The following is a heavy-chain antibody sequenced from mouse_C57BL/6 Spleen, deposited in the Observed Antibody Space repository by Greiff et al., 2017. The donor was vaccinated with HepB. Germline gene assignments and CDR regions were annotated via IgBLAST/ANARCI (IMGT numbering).Heavy chain of an antibody. CDR1: GYTFTDYN. CDR3: ARDYGSRWFAY. Sequence: EVKLQESGPELVKPGASVKMSCKASGYTFTDYNMHWVKQSHGKSLEWIGYINPNNGGTSYNQKFKGKATLTVNKSSSTAYMELRSLTSEDSAVYYCARDYGSRWFAYWGQGTLVTVSA. CDR2: INPNNGGT. V-gene: IGHV1-22*01. D-gene: IGHD1-1*01. J-gene: IGHJ3*01.